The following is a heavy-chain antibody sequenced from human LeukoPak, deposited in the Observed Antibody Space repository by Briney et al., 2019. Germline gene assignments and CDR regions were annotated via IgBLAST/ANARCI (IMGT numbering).Heavy chain of an antibody. Sequence: PGGSLRLSCAASGFTFSSYSMNWVRQAPGKGLEWVSGISWNSGSIGYADSVKGRFTISRDNAKSSLYLQMNSLRAEDTALYYCAKGTYGDPMYYFDYWGQGTLVTVSS. CDR3: AKGTYGDPMYYFDY. D-gene: IGHD4-17*01. CDR2: ISWNSGSI. J-gene: IGHJ4*02. V-gene: IGHV3-9*01. CDR1: GFTFSSYS.